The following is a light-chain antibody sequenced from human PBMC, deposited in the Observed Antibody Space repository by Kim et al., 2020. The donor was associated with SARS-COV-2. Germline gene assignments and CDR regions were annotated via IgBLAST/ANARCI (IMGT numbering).Light chain of an antibody. CDR3: QVWDTSTDDYV. Sequence: SYELTQPPSVSVAPGQTARITCGGNNIGGHSVHWYQQKPGQAPVLVIYYDSDRPSGIPERFSGSKAATTATLTISRVEAGDEADYYCQVWDTSTDDYVFGTGTKVTVL. CDR2: YDS. V-gene: IGLV3-21*01. CDR1: NIGGHS. J-gene: IGLJ1*01.